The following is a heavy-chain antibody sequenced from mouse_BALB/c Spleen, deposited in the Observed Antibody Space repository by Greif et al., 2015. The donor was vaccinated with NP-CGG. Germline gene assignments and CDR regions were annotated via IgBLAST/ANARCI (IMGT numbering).Heavy chain of an antibody. D-gene: IGHD2-14*01. CDR1: GYTFTDYA. Sequence: VQLQQSGPELVRPGVSVKISCKGFGYTFTDYAMHWVKQSHAKSLEWIGVISTYSGNTNYNQKFKGKATMTVDKSSSAAYTEVARLKSEDSAICYCARADRYVFAWFAYWGQGTLVTVSA. CDR3: ARADRYVFAWFAY. J-gene: IGHJ3*01. V-gene: IGHV1-67*01. CDR2: ISTYSGNT.